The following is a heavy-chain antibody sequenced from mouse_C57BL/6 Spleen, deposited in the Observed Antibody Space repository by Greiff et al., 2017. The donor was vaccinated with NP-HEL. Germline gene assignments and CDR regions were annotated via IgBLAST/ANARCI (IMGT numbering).Heavy chain of an antibody. CDR2: IHPNSGST. Sequence: QVQLQQPGAELVKPGASVKLSCKASGYTFTSYWMHWVKQRPGQGLEWIGMIHPNSGSTNYNEKFKSKATLTVDKSSSTAYMQLSSLTSEDSAVYYCARSELGCAMDYWGQGTSVTVSS. CDR1: GYTFTSYW. CDR3: ARSELGCAMDY. D-gene: IGHD4-1*01. V-gene: IGHV1-64*01. J-gene: IGHJ4*01.